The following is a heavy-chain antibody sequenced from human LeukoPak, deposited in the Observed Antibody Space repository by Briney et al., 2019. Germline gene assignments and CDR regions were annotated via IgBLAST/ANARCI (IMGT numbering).Heavy chain of an antibody. J-gene: IGHJ3*02. CDR3: VRGLTLYDSSGYYYPHAFDM. Sequence: RAGGSLRLSCAASGFTFSSYWMYWVRQAPGKGLVCVSRIHTDGRSTYYADSLKGRFTISRDNAKNTLYLQMNNLRAEDTAVYYCVRGLTLYDSSGYYYPHAFDMWGQGTVVTVSS. D-gene: IGHD3-22*01. CDR2: IHTDGRST. CDR1: GFTFSSYW. V-gene: IGHV3-74*01.